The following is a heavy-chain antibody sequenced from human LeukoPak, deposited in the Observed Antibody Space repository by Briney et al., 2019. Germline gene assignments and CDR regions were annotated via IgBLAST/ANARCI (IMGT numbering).Heavy chain of an antibody. Sequence: GGSLRLSCAASGFTFSSYSMNWVRQAPGKGLEWVSSISSSSSYIYYADSLKGRFTIARDNAKNSLYLQMNSLRSEATAVYYCARDGYADYWGQGTLVTVSS. J-gene: IGHJ4*02. CDR1: GFTFSSYS. V-gene: IGHV3-21*01. CDR3: ARDGYADY. D-gene: IGHD2-2*01. CDR2: ISSSSSYI.